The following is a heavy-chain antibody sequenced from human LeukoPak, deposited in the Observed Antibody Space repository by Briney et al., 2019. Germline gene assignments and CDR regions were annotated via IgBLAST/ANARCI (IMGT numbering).Heavy chain of an antibody. J-gene: IGHJ6*03. CDR2: IYTSGST. CDR1: GGSISSGSYY. D-gene: IGHD1-26*01. Sequence: TSETLSLACTVSGGSISSGSYYWSWIRQPAGKGLEWIGRIYTSGSTNYNPSLKSRVTISVGTSKNQFSLKLSSVTAADTAVYYCARVASGSYYNYYYYYMDVWGKGTTVTVSS. V-gene: IGHV4-61*02. CDR3: ARVASGSYYNYYYYYMDV.